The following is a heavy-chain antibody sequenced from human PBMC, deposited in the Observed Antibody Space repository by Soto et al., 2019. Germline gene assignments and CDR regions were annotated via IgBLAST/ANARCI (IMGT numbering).Heavy chain of an antibody. CDR3: AKDWGGYCSGGSCFGTQYYFDY. V-gene: IGHV3-30*18. Sequence: QVQLVESGGGVVQPGRSLRLSCAASGFTFSSYGMHWVRQAPGKGLEWVAVISYDGSNKYYADSVKGRFTISRDNSKNTLYLQMNSLRAEDTAVYYCAKDWGGYCSGGSCFGTQYYFDYWGQGTLVTVSS. CDR2: ISYDGSNK. CDR1: GFTFSSYG. J-gene: IGHJ4*02. D-gene: IGHD2-15*01.